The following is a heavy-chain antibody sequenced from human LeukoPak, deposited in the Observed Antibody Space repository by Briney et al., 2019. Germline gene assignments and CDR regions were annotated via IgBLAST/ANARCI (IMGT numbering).Heavy chain of an antibody. J-gene: IGHJ4*02. Sequence: NPGRSLRLSCTASGFTLGDYAMSWFRQAPGKGLEWVSSISSSSSYIYYADSVKGRFTISRDNAKNSLYLQMNSLRAEDTAVYYCARDGRGYSGYVLDYWGQGTLVTVSS. CDR3: ARDGRGYSGYVLDY. CDR1: GFTLGDYA. CDR2: ISSSSSYI. V-gene: IGHV3-21*01. D-gene: IGHD5-12*01.